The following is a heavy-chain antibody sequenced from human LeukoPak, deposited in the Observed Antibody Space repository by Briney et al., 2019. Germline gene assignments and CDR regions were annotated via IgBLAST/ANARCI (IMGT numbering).Heavy chain of an antibody. CDR2: ISSSSSYI. CDR1: AFTFSSYS. CDR3: GGDDKWKYGTFDY. Sequence: GVSVTLSCAAYAFTFSSYSMNCVRHAPGKGLEWVSCISSSSSYIYYAHSVKGRVTISIDNATNSLYLHINTQRAEDRAVYYCGGDDKWKYGTFDYWGQGTLVTVSS. J-gene: IGHJ4*02. V-gene: IGHV3-21*01. D-gene: IGHD1-7*01.